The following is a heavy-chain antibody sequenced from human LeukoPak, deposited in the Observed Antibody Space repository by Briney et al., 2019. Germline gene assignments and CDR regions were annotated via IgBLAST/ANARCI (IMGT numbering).Heavy chain of an antibody. J-gene: IGHJ5*02. D-gene: IGHD3-3*01. Sequence: ASVKVSCKASGYTFTSYDINWVRQATGQGLEWMGWMNPNSGNTGYAQKFQGRVTMTRNTSISTAYMELSSPRSEDTAVYYCARGLRAIFGVVILYNWFDPWGQGTLVTVSS. CDR2: MNPNSGNT. CDR3: ARGLRAIFGVVILYNWFDP. CDR1: GYTFTSYD. V-gene: IGHV1-8*01.